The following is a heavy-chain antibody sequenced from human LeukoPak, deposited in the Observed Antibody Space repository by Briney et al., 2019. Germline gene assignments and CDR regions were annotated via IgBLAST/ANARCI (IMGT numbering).Heavy chain of an antibody. D-gene: IGHD6-19*01. CDR2: IYYSGST. Sequence: SETLSLTCTVSGGSVTGYYWSWIRQPPGKGLHWIGNIYYSGSTNYYPSLKSRVTMSVDTSKNQFSLKVSSVTAADTAVFYSARRVAGTVYFDYWGQGTLVTVSS. V-gene: IGHV4-59*08. CDR3: ARRVAGTVYFDY. J-gene: IGHJ4*02. CDR1: GGSVTGYY.